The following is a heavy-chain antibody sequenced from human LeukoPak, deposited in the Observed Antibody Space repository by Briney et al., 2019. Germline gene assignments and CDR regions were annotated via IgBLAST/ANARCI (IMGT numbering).Heavy chain of an antibody. V-gene: IGHV3-23*01. Sequence: GGSLRLSCAASEFTFSSYGMSWVRQAPGKGLEWVSVISVSGSTYYADSVKGRFTISRDNSKNTLYLQMNSLRAEDTAIYYCAKRKMTTVNLDYWGQGTLVTVSS. CDR1: EFTFSSYG. CDR2: ISVSGST. CDR3: AKRKMTTVNLDY. J-gene: IGHJ4*02. D-gene: IGHD4-17*01.